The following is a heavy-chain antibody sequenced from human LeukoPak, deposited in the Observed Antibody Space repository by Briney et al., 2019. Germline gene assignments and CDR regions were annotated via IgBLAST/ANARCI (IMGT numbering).Heavy chain of an antibody. CDR3: ADSTALGTPFDY. J-gene: IGHJ4*02. CDR1: GGSFSGYF. CDR2: INHSGST. D-gene: IGHD5-18*01. V-gene: IGHV4-34*01. Sequence: SETLSLTCAVYGGSFSGYFWSWIRQPPGKGLEWIGEINHSGSTNYNPSLKSRVTISVDTSKNQFSLKLSSVTAADTAVYYCADSTALGTPFDYWGQGTLVTVSS.